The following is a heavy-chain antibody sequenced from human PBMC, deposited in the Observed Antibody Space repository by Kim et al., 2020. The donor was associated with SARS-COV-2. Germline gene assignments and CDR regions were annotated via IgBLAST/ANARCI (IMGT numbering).Heavy chain of an antibody. J-gene: IGHJ5*02. CDR2: INHSGST. D-gene: IGHD3-22*01. Sequence: SETLSLTCAVYGGSFSGYYWSWIRQPPGKGLEWIGEINHSGSTNYNPSLKSRVTISVDTSKNQFSLKLSSVTAADTAVYYCARGAGRGTDYYDSSENWFDPWGQGTLVTVSS. CDR1: GGSFSGYY. V-gene: IGHV4-34*01. CDR3: ARGAGRGTDYYDSSENWFDP.